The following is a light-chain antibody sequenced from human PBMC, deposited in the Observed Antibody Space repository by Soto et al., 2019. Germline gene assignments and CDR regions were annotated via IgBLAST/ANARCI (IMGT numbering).Light chain of an antibody. Sequence: DIVMTQSPDSLAVSLGERATINCKSRQSVLYSSNNKNYLTWYQQKPGQPPKLLISWASTRESGVPERFSGSGSGTDFTLTISSLQAEDVAVYYCQQYYDSPLTFGGGTKVEIK. J-gene: IGKJ4*01. V-gene: IGKV4-1*01. CDR1: QSVLYSSNNKNY. CDR2: WAS. CDR3: QQYYDSPLT.